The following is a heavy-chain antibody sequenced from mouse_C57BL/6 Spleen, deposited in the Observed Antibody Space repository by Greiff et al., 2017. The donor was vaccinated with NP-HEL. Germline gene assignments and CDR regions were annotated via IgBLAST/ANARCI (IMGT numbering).Heavy chain of an antibody. CDR3: TREDYSNYEGFSY. V-gene: IGHV1-15*01. Sequence: QVQLQQSGAELVRPGASVTLSCKASGYTFTDYEMHWVKQTPVHGLEWIGAIDPENGGTAYNQKFKGKAILTADKSSITAYIELRSLTSEDSAVYYCTREDYSNYEGFSYWGQGTLVTVSA. J-gene: IGHJ3*01. D-gene: IGHD2-5*01. CDR1: GYTFTDYE. CDR2: IDPENGGT.